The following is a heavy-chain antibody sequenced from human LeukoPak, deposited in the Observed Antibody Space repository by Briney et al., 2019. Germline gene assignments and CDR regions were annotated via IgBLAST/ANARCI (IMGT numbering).Heavy chain of an antibody. D-gene: IGHD3-22*01. Sequence: SETLSLTCTVSGGSISSSSYYWGWIRQPPGKGLEWIGSIYYSGSTYYNPSLKSRVTISVDTPKNQFSLKLSSVTAADTAVYYCARLLYYYDSSGYFQHWGQGTLVTVSS. J-gene: IGHJ1*01. CDR1: GGSISSSSYY. CDR2: IYYSGST. V-gene: IGHV4-39*01. CDR3: ARLLYYYDSSGYFQH.